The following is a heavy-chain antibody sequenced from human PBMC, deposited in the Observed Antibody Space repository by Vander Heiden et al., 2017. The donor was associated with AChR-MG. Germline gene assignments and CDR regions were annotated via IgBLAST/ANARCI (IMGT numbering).Heavy chain of an antibody. CDR2: ISYDGSNK. CDR3: ARVLLWFRELFRQNPIDY. J-gene: IGHJ4*02. V-gene: IGHV3-30-3*01. D-gene: IGHD3-10*01. Sequence: QVQLVESGGGVVQPGRSLRLSCAASGFTFSSYAMPWVRQAPGKGLEWVAVISYDGSNKYYADSVKGRFTISRDNSKNTLYLQMNSLRAEDTAVYYCARVLLWFRELFRQNPIDYWGQGTLVTVSS. CDR1: GFTFSSYA.